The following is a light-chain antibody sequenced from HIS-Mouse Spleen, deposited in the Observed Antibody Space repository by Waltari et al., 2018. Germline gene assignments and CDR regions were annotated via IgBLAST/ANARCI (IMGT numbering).Light chain of an antibody. CDR3: SSYTSSSTLV. V-gene: IGLV2-14*01. Sequence: QSALTQPASVSGSPGQSITIPCTGTSRAVAGSNYVPWYQQHPCKAPKLMIYEVSNRPSGVSNRFSGSKSGNTASLTISGLQAEDEADYYCSSYTSSSTLVFGGGTKLTVL. J-gene: IGLJ2*01. CDR2: EVS. CDR1: SRAVAGSNY.